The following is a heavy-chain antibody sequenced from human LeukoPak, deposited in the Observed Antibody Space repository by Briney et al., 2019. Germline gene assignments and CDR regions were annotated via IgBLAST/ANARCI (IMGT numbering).Heavy chain of an antibody. CDR1: GFTFSSYA. CDR2: ISSSRSYI. V-gene: IGHV3-21*01. D-gene: IGHD3-9*01. Sequence: GGSLRLSCAASGFTFSSYAMSWVRQAPGKGLEWVSFISSSRSYIYYADSVKGRFTISRDNAKNSLYLQMNSLRAEDTAVYYCAREYFETPNQLDYWGQGALVTVSS. CDR3: AREYFETPNQLDY. J-gene: IGHJ4*02.